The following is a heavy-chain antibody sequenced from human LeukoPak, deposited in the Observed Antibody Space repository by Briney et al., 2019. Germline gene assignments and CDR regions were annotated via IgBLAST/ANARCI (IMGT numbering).Heavy chain of an antibody. J-gene: IGHJ5*02. CDR3: ARGPNHYGSGRSWFDP. Sequence: GASVKVSCKASGYTFTGYYMYWVRQAPGQGLEWMGWINPDSGGTNYAQKFQGSVTMTRDTSISTAYMDLSRLRSDDTAVYYCARGPNHYGSGRSWFDPWGQGTLVTVSS. V-gene: IGHV1-2*02. CDR1: GYTFTGYY. CDR2: INPDSGGT. D-gene: IGHD3-10*01.